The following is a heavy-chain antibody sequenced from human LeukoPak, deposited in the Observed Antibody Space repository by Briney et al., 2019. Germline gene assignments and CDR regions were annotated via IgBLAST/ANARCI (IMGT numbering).Heavy chain of an antibody. V-gene: IGHV4-59*01. CDR3: AREGVGYCSGGSCYGDSYNWFDP. Sequence: SETLSLTCTVSGGSISSYYWSWIRQPPGKGLEWIGYIYYSGSTNYNPSLKSRVTISVDTSKNQFSLKLSSVTAADTAVYYCAREGVGYCSGGSCYGDSYNWFDPWGQGTLVTVSS. CDR1: GGSISSYY. CDR2: IYYSGST. J-gene: IGHJ5*02. D-gene: IGHD2-15*01.